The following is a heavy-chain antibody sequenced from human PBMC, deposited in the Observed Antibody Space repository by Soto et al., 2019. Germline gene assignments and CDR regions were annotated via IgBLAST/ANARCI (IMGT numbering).Heavy chain of an antibody. CDR2: MNPKSDNT. V-gene: IGHV1-8*01. D-gene: IGHD3-3*01. Sequence: QVQLVQSGAEVKKPGASVKVSCKASGYTFTSYDINWVRQATGQGLEWMGWMNPKSDNTGYAQKFQGRVTMTRNTSISTAYMELSSLRSEDTAVYYCAITTRGWDWFDPWGQGTLVTVSS. CDR1: GYTFTSYD. CDR3: AITTRGWDWFDP. J-gene: IGHJ5*02.